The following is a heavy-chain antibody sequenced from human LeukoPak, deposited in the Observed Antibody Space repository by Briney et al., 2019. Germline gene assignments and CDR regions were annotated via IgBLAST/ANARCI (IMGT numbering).Heavy chain of an antibody. CDR2: IYHSGSP. CDR3: ARVTGYMIEDYFDY. J-gene: IGHJ4*02. V-gene: IGHV4-38-2*02. CDR1: GYSISSGYY. D-gene: IGHD3-22*01. Sequence: PSETLSLTCTVSGYSISSGYYWGWIRQPPGKGLEWIGSIYHSGSPYYNPSLKSRVTISVETSKNQFSLKLSSVTAADTAVYYCARVTGYMIEDYFDYWGQGTLVTVSS.